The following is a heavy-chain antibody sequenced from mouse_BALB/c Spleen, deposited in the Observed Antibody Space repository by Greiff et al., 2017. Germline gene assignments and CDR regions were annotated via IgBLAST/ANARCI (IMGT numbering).Heavy chain of an antibody. V-gene: IGHV1-4*02. CDR3: ARTYYGYDYAMDY. J-gene: IGHJ4*01. CDR2: INPSSGYT. Sequence: QVQLQQSAAELARPGASVKMSCKASGYTFTSYTMHWVKQRPGQGLEWIGYINPSSGYTEYNQKFKDKTTLTADKSSSTAYMQLSSLTSEDSAVYYCARTYYGYDYAMDYWGQGTSVTVSS. CDR1: GYTFTSYT. D-gene: IGHD2-9*01.